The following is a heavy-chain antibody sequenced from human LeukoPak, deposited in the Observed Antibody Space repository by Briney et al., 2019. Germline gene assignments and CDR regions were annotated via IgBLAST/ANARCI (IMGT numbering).Heavy chain of an antibody. D-gene: IGHD1-26*01. CDR1: GLTFSRSG. V-gene: IGHV3-30*02. Sequence: PGGSLRLSCVASGLTFSRSGMHWVRQAPGKGREWVAFIQYDGDNKYYADSVKGRFTISRDDSQNTLYLQMNSLTVEDTAVYYCAKKWDSTWSYFDLWGQGTLVTVSS. CDR3: AKKWDSTWSYFDL. J-gene: IGHJ4*02. CDR2: IQYDGDNK.